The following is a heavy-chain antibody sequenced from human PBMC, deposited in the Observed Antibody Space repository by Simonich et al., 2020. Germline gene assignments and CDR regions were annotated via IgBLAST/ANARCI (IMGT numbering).Heavy chain of an antibody. V-gene: IGHV4-39*01. CDR3: ARHAGFAFDI. CDR2: IYYSGST. J-gene: IGHJ3*02. D-gene: IGHD6-13*01. Sequence: QLQLQESGPGLVKPSETLSLTCTVSGVSISSSSYYWGWIRQPPGKGLEWIGSIYYSGSTYYNPSFKSRVTISVDTSKTQFSLKLSSVTAADTAVYYCARHAGFAFDIWGQGTMVTVSS. CDR1: GVSISSSSYY.